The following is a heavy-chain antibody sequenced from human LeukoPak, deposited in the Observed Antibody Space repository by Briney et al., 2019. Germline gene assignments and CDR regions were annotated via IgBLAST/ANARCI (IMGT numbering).Heavy chain of an antibody. V-gene: IGHV4-39*07. J-gene: IGHJ6*02. CDR1: GGSISGSSYY. D-gene: IGHD3-9*01. CDR2: INHSGST. CDR3: ARGRYSLYYYYGMDV. Sequence: SETLSLTCTVSGGSISGSSYYWSWIRQPPGKGLEWIGEINHSGSTNYNPSLKSRVTISVDTSKNQFSLKLSSVTAADTAVYYCARGRYSLYYYYGMDVWGQGTTVTVSS.